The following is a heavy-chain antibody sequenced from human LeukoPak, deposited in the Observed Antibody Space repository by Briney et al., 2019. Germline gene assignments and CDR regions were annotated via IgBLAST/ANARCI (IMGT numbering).Heavy chain of an antibody. V-gene: IGHV3-30-3*01. CDR1: GFTFSSYA. CDR2: ISYDGSNK. Sequence: PGGSLRLSCAASGFTFSSYAMHWVRQAPGKGLEWVAVISYDGSNKYYADSVKGRFTISRDNSKNTLYLQMNSLRAEDTAVYYCARELAYGSESYHPYFDYWGQGTLVTVSS. J-gene: IGHJ4*02. CDR3: ARELAYGSESYHPYFDY. D-gene: IGHD3-10*01.